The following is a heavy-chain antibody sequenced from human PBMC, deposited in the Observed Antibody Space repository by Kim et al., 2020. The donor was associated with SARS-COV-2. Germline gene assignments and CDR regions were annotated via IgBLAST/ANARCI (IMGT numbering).Heavy chain of an antibody. CDR3: ARVLTSGWSYFYY. V-gene: IGHV3-21*01. CDR1: GFTFSSYS. CDR2: ISSSGSYI. Sequence: GGSLRLSCAASGFTFSSYSMNWVRQAPGKGLEWISSISSSGSYIYYADSMKGRFTISRDNARASLYLQMNSLRAEDTAVYYCARVLTSGWSYFYYSGQGT. D-gene: IGHD6-19*01. J-gene: IGHJ4*02.